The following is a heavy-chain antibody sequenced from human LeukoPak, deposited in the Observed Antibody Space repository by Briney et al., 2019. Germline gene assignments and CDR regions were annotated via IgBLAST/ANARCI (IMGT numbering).Heavy chain of an antibody. CDR1: GYTFTGYY. Sequence: EASVKVSCKASGYTFTGYYMHWVRQAPGQGLEWMGWINPNSGGTNYAQKFQGRVTMTRDTSISTAYMELSRLRSDDTAVYYCARDIVVVVAGYYFDYWGQGTLVTVSS. CDR2: INPNSGGT. D-gene: IGHD2-15*01. V-gene: IGHV1-2*02. CDR3: ARDIVVVVAGYYFDY. J-gene: IGHJ4*02.